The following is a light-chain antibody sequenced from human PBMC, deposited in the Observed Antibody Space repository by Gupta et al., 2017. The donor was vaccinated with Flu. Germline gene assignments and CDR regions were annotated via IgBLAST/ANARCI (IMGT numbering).Light chain of an antibody. J-gene: IGLJ2*01. V-gene: IGLV2-14*01. CDR2: EVT. CDR1: SRDVGGYDY. CDR3: SSYTSINTWI. Sequence: QSALTQPASVSGSPGQSITISCTGTSRDVGGYDYVSWYQQHPGKAPKLMIFEVTNRPSGVSNRFSGSKSGNTASLTISGLQAEDEADYYCSSYTSINTWIFGGGTNLTVL.